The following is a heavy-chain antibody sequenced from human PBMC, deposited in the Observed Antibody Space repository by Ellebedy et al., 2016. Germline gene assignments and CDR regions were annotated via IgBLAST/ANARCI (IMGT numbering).Heavy chain of an antibody. CDR3: AASDQSDDAFDI. D-gene: IGHD2-2*01. J-gene: IGHJ3*02. CDR2: ISTDGSST. V-gene: IGHV3-74*01. CDR1: GFTFSSHW. Sequence: GESLKISCAVSGFTFSSHWMHWVRQAPGKGLVWVSRISTDGSSTNYADSVKGRFTISRDKVKNSLYLQMNSLRAGDTAIYYCAASDQSDDAFDIWGQGTKVTVSS.